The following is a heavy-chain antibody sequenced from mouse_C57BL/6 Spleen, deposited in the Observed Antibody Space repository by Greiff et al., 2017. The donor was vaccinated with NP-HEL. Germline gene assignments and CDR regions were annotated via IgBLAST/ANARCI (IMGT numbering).Heavy chain of an antibody. J-gene: IGHJ4*01. CDR3: ARTLTGFYAMDY. V-gene: IGHV1-18*01. CDR1: GYTFTDYH. CDR2: INPNNGGT. D-gene: IGHD4-1*01. Sequence: EVQLQQSGPELVKPGASVKIPCKASGYTFTDYHMDWVKQSHGKSLEWIGDINPNNGGTIYNQKFKGKATLTVDKSSSTAYMELRSLTSEDTAVYYCARTLTGFYAMDYWGQGTSVTVSS.